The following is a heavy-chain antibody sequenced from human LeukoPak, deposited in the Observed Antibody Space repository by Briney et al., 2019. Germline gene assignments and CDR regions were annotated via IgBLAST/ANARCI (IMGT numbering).Heavy chain of an antibody. CDR3: ASSIRLGELSLDY. Sequence: ASVKVSCKASGYTFTSYDINWVRQAIGQGLEWMGWMNPNSGNTGYAQKFQGRVTITRNTSISTAYMELSSLRSEDTAVYYCASSIRLGELSLDYWGQGTLVTVSS. CDR2: MNPNSGNT. V-gene: IGHV1-8*03. D-gene: IGHD3-16*02. J-gene: IGHJ4*02. CDR1: GYTFTSYD.